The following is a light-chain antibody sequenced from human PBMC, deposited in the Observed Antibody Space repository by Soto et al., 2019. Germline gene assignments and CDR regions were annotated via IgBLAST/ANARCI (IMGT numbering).Light chain of an antibody. V-gene: IGLV2-14*01. CDR1: SSDVGGYNY. J-gene: IGLJ1*01. CDR2: EVV. Sequence: QSALTQPAAVSGSPGQSITISCTGTSSDVGGYNYVSWYQHHPGKAPKLMIYEVVNRASGVSNRFSGSKSGNTASLTISGLQAEDEADYYCTAYTSSSPLVFGAGTKLTVL. CDR3: TAYTSSSPLV.